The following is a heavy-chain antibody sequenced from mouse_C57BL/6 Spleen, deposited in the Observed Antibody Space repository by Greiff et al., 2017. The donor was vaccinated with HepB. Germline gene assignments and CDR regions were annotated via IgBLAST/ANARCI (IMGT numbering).Heavy chain of an antibody. Sequence: QVQLQQPGAELVRPGSSVKLSCKASGYTFTSYWMDWVKQRHGQGLEWIGNIYPSDSETHYNQKFKDKATLTVDKSSSTAYMQLSSLTSEDSAVYYCAREEYYAMDYWGQGPSVTVSS. J-gene: IGHJ4*01. CDR1: GYTFTSYW. CDR3: AREEYYAMDY. CDR2: IYPSDSET. V-gene: IGHV1-61*01.